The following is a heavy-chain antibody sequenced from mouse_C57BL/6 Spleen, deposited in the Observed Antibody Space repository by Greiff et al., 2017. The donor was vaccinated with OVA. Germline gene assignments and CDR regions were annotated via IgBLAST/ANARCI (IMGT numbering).Heavy chain of an antibody. CDR2: IDPEDGET. V-gene: IGHV14-2*01. CDR1: GFNIKDYY. Sequence: EVKLQESGAELVKPGASVKLSCTASGFNIKDYYMHWVKKRTEQGLEWIGRIDPEDGETKYAPKFQGKATITADTSSNTAYLQLSSLTSEDTAVYYCALYYRGAMDYWGQGTSVTVSS. CDR3: ALYYRGAMDY. J-gene: IGHJ4*01. D-gene: IGHD2-14*01.